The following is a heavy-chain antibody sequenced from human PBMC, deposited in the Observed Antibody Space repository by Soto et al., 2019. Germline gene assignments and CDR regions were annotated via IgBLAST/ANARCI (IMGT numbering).Heavy chain of an antibody. J-gene: IGHJ4*02. V-gene: IGHV1-69*04. Sequence: SVKVSCKASGCTFSSYTISWVRQAPGQGLEWMGRIIPILGIANYAQKFQGRVTITADKSTGTAYMELSSLRSEDTAVYYCARDPVGATFFDYWGQGTLVTVSS. CDR2: IIPILGIA. CDR1: GCTFSSYT. D-gene: IGHD1-26*01. CDR3: ARDPVGATFFDY.